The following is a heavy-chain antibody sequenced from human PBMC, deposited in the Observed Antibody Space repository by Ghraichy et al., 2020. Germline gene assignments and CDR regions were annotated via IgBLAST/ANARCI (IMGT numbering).Heavy chain of an antibody. J-gene: IGHJ4*02. CDR3: ARDYDDISEEDYFDY. Sequence: ASVKVSFKASGYTFTRYGISWVRQAPGQGLEWMGWVSGYNGRAHYAQKVQGRVTMTTDTSTNTAYMELRSLRSDDTAAYYCARDYDDISEEDYFDYWGQGTLVTVSS. D-gene: IGHD3-22*01. CDR2: VSGYNGRA. V-gene: IGHV1-18*04. CDR1: GYTFTRYG.